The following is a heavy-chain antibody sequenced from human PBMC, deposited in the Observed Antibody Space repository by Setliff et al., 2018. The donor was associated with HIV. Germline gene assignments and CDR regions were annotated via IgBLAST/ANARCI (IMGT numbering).Heavy chain of an antibody. D-gene: IGHD1-26*01. CDR3: ARDGGSYYYYYYYMDV. CDR2: ISSSSSYI. V-gene: IGHV3-21*01. CDR1: GFTFSSYS. J-gene: IGHJ6*03. Sequence: GESLKISCAASGFTFSSYSMNWVRQAPGKGLEWVSSISSSSSYIYYADSVKGRFTISRDNAKNSLYLQMNSLRAEDTAVYYCARDGGSYYYYYYYMDVWGKGTTVTVSS.